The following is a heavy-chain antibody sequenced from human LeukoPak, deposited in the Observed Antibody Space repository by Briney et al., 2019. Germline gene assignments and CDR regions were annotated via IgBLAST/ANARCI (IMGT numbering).Heavy chain of an antibody. V-gene: IGHV4-39*01. CDR1: GGSISSSSNY. CDR2: IYYSGST. Sequence: PSETLSLTCTVSGGSISSSSNYWGWLRHPPGNGLEGCARIYYSGSTYYNPSLKSRVTISVDTSKNQFSLKLSSVTAADTAVYYCARHYDILTGYPPFDYWGRGTLVTVSS. J-gene: IGHJ4*02. D-gene: IGHD3-9*01. CDR3: ARHYDILTGYPPFDY.